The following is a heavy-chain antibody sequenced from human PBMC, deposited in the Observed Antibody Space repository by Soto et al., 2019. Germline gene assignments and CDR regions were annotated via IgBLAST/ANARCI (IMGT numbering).Heavy chain of an antibody. D-gene: IGHD2-2*01. CDR2: IWYDGSNK. V-gene: IGHV3-33*01. CDR1: GFTFSSYG. Sequence: GGSLRLSFAASGFTFSSYGMHWVRQAPGKGLEWVAVIWYDGSNKYYADSVKGRFTISRDNSKNTLYLQMNSLRAEDTAVYYCARDVCSSTSCYYMDVWGKGTTVTVSS. CDR3: ARDVCSSTSCYYMDV. J-gene: IGHJ6*03.